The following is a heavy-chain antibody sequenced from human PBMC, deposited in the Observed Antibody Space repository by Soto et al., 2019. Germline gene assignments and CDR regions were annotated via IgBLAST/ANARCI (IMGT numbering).Heavy chain of an antibody. V-gene: IGHV4-39*01. D-gene: IGHD6-19*01. Sequence: SETLSLTCTVSGGSISSSSYYWGWIRQPPGKGLEWIGSIYYSGSTYYNPSLKSRVTISVDTSKNQFSLKLSSVTAADTAVYYCARLLEAGTGYSSGWYVNWFNPWGQGTLVTVSS. CDR3: ARLLEAGTGYSSGWYVNWFNP. J-gene: IGHJ5*02. CDR2: IYYSGST. CDR1: GGSISSSSYY.